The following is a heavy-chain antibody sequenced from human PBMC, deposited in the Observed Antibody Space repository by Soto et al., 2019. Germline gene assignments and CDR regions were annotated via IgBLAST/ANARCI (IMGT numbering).Heavy chain of an antibody. V-gene: IGHV3-30-3*01. J-gene: IGHJ4*02. CDR3: ARDGALGLDY. CDR2: ISYDGSNK. D-gene: IGHD7-27*01. CDR1: GFTFSSYA. Sequence: QVQLVESGGGVVQPGRSLRLSCAASGFTFSSYAMHWVRQAPGKGLEWVAVISYDGSNKYYADSVKGRFTISRDNSKNTLYLQMNSLRAEDTAVYYCARDGALGLDYWGQGTLVTVSS.